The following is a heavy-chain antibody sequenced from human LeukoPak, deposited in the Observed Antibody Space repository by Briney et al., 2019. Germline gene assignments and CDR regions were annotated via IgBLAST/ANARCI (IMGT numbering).Heavy chain of an antibody. CDR1: GGLFSGYY. D-gene: IGHD6-13*01. Sequence: SETLSLTCGVYGGLFSGYYWSWIRQPPGKGLEWIGEINHSGSTNYNPSLKSRVTISVDTSKNQFSLKLSSVTAADTAVYYCAVSIAGTHYYYYMDVWGKGTTVTVS. CDR2: INHSGST. J-gene: IGHJ6*03. CDR3: AVSIAGTHYYYYMDV. V-gene: IGHV4-34*01.